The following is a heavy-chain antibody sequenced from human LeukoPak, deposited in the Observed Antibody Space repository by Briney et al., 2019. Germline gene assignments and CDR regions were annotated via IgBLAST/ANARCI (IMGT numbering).Heavy chain of an antibody. CDR1: GFTFSSYW. Sequence: PGGSLRLSCAASGFTFSSYWMNWARQDPGEGLEWVACINHNGNVNYYVDSVKGRFTISRDNAKNSLYLQMSNLRAEDTAVYFCARGGGLDVWGQGATVTVSS. CDR3: ARGGGLDV. CDR2: INHNGNVN. V-gene: IGHV3-7*03. J-gene: IGHJ6*02.